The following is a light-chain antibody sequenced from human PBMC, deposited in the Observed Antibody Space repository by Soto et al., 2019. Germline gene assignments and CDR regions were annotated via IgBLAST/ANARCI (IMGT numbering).Light chain of an antibody. V-gene: IGLV2-8*01. CDR1: SSDVGGYDY. J-gene: IGLJ2*01. Sequence: QSALTQPPSASGSPGQSVTISCTGTSSDVGGYDYVSWYQQHPGKVPKLIIYEVTKRPSGVPDRFSASKSGNTASLTVSGLQTEDEADYYCSSFAGYNTYVVFGGGTKVTVL. CDR2: EVT. CDR3: SSFAGYNTYVV.